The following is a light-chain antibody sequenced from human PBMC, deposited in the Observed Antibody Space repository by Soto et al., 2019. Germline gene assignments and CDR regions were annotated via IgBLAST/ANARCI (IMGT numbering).Light chain of an antibody. CDR1: QSVTTW. J-gene: IGKJ5*01. CDR3: QQYSTYPIT. V-gene: IGKV1-5*03. Sequence: DIQMTQSPSTLSASVGDRVTITCRDSQSVTTWLAWSQQKPGKAPKLLIYKPSNLESGRPSRFTGSGSGTEFTLTISSLQSDDFATYYRQQYSTYPITFGQGTRLEIK. CDR2: KPS.